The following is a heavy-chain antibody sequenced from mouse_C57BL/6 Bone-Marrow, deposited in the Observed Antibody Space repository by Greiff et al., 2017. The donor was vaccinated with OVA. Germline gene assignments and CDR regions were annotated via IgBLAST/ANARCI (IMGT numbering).Heavy chain of an antibody. CDR1: GYTFTSYG. V-gene: IGHV1-81*01. J-gene: IGHJ2*01. Sequence: QVQLQQSGAELARPGASVKLSCKASGYTFTSYGISWVKQRTGQGLEWIGEIYPRSGNTHYNEKFKGKATLTADKSSSTAYMELRSLTSEDSAVYFCARCITTVPRYYFDYWGQGTTLTVSS. CDR3: ARCITTVPRYYFDY. CDR2: IYPRSGNT. D-gene: IGHD1-1*01.